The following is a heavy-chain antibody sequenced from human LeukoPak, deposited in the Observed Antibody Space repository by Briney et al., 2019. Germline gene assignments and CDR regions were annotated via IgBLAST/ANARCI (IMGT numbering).Heavy chain of an antibody. CDR2: IYYSGST. D-gene: IGHD3-16*02. CDR1: GGSINYYY. CDR3: ARVAPELEARYYYYMDV. J-gene: IGHJ6*03. Sequence: SETLSLTCTVSGGSINYYYWSWIRQTPGKGLEWIGHIYYSGSTNYNTSLKSRVSISVDTSKNQFSLRLSSVTAADTAVYYCARVAPELEARYYYYMDVWGKGTTVPVSS. V-gene: IGHV4-59*01.